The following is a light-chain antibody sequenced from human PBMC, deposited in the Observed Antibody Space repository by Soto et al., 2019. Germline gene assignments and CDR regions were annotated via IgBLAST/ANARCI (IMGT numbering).Light chain of an antibody. CDR1: QAISSY. J-gene: IGKJ3*01. CDR3: QQTNSFPPFT. V-gene: IGKV1-12*01. CDR2: DAS. Sequence: DIQMTQSPSSVSASVGDRVTITCRASQAISSYLAWYQQKPGKAPKLLIYDASSLQNGVPSRFSGSGSGTDFTLTISSLQAEDFPTYYCQQTNSFPPFTFGPGTRVDIK.